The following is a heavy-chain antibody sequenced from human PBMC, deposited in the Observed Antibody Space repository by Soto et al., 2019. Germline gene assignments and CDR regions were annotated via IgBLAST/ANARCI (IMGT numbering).Heavy chain of an antibody. CDR1: GGTFGSNA. J-gene: IGHJ4*02. Sequence: GASVKVSCKASGGTFGSNAISWVRQAPGQGLEWMGRINPSGGSTSYAQKFQGRVTMTRDTSTSTVYMELSSLRSEDTAVYYCARDRDYPYYFDYWGQGTLVTVSS. D-gene: IGHD4-17*01. V-gene: IGHV1-46*01. CDR3: ARDRDYPYYFDY. CDR2: INPSGGST.